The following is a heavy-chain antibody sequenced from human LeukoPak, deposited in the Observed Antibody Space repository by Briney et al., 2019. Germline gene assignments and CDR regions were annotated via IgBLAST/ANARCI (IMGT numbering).Heavy chain of an antibody. D-gene: IGHD1-1*01. V-gene: IGHV3-43D*03. CDR1: GFTFDDYA. J-gene: IGHJ4*02. CDR2: INWSGGST. CDR3: AKATKIYNSPFDY. Sequence: GGSLRLSCAASGFTFDDYAMHWVRQAPGKGLEGASLINWSGGSTYYTDSVKGRFTISRDNIKNSLYLQMNSLRPEDTALYYCAKATKIYNSPFDYCGQGTLVTVSS.